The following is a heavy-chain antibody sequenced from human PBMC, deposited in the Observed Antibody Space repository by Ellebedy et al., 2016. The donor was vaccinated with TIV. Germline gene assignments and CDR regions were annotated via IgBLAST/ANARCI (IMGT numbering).Heavy chain of an antibody. V-gene: IGHV1-46*01. CDR1: GYTFTRYH. Sequence: AASVKVSCKASGYTFTRYHMNWVRQAPGQGLEWMGIINPSGGSTDYTQKFQGRVTMTRDTSTSTVYMELSSLRSEDTAVYYCARDQAGDSSSDYWGQGTLVTVSS. D-gene: IGHD3-22*01. CDR2: INPSGGST. J-gene: IGHJ4*02. CDR3: ARDQAGDSSSDY.